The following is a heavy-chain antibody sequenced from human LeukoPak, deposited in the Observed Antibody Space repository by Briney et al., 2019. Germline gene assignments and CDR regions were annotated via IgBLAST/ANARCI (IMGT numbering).Heavy chain of an antibody. CDR1: GLTFDDYG. CDR2: INWNGGST. CDR3: ARDQGSMVRGVIFDY. J-gene: IGHJ4*02. Sequence: GGSLRLSCAASGLTFDDYGMSWVRQAPGKGLEWVSGINWNGGSTGYADSVKGRFTISRDNAKNSLYLQMNSLRAEDTALYYCARDQGSMVRGVIFDYWGQGTLVTVSS. D-gene: IGHD3-10*01. V-gene: IGHV3-20*04.